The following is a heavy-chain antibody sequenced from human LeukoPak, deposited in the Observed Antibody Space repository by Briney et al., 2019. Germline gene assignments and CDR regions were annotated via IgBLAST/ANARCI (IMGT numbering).Heavy chain of an antibody. CDR1: GFTFNSYA. D-gene: IGHD1-14*01. J-gene: IGHJ4*02. CDR3: ARDHAALRYYFDC. Sequence: GGSLRLSCAASGFTFNSYAMNWVRQAPGKGLEWVSSITATGDRTDDADSVKGRFTISRDNSKSALFLQLNSLRAEDTAVYYCARDHAALRYYFDCWGQGTLITVSS. CDR2: ITATGDRT. V-gene: IGHV3-23*01.